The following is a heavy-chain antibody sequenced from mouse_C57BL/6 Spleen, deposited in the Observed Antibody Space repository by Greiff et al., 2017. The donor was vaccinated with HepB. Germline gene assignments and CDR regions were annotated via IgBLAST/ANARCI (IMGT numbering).Heavy chain of an antibody. V-gene: IGHV1-9*01. CDR2: ILPGSGST. D-gene: IGHD1-1*01. Sequence: QVQLQQSGAELMKPGASVKLSCKATGYTFTGYWIEWVKQRPGHGLEWIGEILPGSGSTNYNEKFKGKATFTADTSSNTAYMQLSSLTTEDSAVYFCAREGTTVVVPYAMDYWGQGTSVTVSS. CDR3: AREGTTVVVPYAMDY. CDR1: GYTFTGYW. J-gene: IGHJ4*01.